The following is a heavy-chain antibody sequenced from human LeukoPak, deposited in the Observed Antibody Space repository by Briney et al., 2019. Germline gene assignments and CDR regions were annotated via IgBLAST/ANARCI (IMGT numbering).Heavy chain of an antibody. Sequence: VASVKVSCKASGYTFTRFDINWVRPATGQGGEWRGWINPNDYKAGHAKNFQDKVTLTMNTLISTAYVELSGVTSEDTARYYCARLKRLPTVWFDPWGQGTLVTVSS. V-gene: IGHV1-8*01. J-gene: IGHJ5*02. CDR2: INPNDYKA. CDR1: GYTFTRFD. CDR3: ARLKRLPTVWFDP. D-gene: IGHD6-25*01.